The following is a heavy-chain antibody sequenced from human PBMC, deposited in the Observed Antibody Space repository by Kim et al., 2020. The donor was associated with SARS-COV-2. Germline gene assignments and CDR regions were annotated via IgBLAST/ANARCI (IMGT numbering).Heavy chain of an antibody. CDR3: AREGSSWSIYYYYGMDV. V-gene: IGHV1-18*01. CDR1: GYTFTSYG. J-gene: IGHJ6*02. CDR2: ISAYNGNT. Sequence: ASVKVSCKASGYTFTSYGISWVRQAPGQGLEWMGWISAYNGNTNYAQKLQGRVTMTTDTSTSTAYMELRSLRSDDTAVYYCAREGSSWSIYYYYGMDVWGQGTTVTVSS. D-gene: IGHD6-13*01.